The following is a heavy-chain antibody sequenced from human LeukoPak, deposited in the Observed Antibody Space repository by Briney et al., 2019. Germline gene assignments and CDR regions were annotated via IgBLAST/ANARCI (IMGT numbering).Heavy chain of an antibody. J-gene: IGHJ4*02. CDR3: ARGISSGYYPPHFDY. CDR1: GYSIRSGYY. D-gene: IGHD3-22*01. CDR2: IYHSGST. Sequence: PSEALSLTCTVSGYSIRSGYYWGWIRQPPGKGLEWIGSIYHSGSTYYNPSLKSRVTISVDTSKNQFSLKLSSVTAADTAAYYCARGISSGYYPPHFDYWGQGTLVTVSS. V-gene: IGHV4-38-2*02.